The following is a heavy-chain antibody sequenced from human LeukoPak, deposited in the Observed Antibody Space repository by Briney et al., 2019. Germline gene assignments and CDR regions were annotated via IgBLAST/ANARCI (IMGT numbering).Heavy chain of an antibody. CDR1: GGTFTRFA. CDR2: IIPISGTA. D-gene: IGHD1-26*01. Sequence: SVKLSCKASGGTFTRFALSWVRQAPGQGLEWMGGIIPISGTANYAQKFQDRLTITTDESSTTCYMELSSLRSDDTAIYYCTRGGGGSYGAYWGEGTLVTVSS. J-gene: IGHJ4*02. CDR3: TRGGGGSYGAY. V-gene: IGHV1-69*05.